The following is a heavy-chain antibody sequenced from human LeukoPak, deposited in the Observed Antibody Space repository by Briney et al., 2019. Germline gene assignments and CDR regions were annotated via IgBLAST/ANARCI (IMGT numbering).Heavy chain of an antibody. Sequence: SQTLSLTCTVSGCSISSGGYYCGWIRQPPGKGLEWIGYIYYSGSTYYNPSLESRVSVSKDTSKKQFSLRMSAVAAADTALYFCARRMTTAGYFDYWGQGILVTVSS. CDR2: IYYSGST. D-gene: IGHD6-13*01. CDR3: ARRMTTAGYFDY. CDR1: GCSISSGGYY. J-gene: IGHJ4*02. V-gene: IGHV4-31*03.